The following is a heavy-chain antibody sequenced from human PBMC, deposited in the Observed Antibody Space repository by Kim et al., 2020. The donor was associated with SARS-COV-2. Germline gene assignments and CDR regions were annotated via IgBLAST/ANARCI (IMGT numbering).Heavy chain of an antibody. D-gene: IGHD3-22*01. J-gene: IGHJ4*02. V-gene: IGHV3-23*01. Sequence: GGSLRLSCAASGFTFNNYAMTWVRQAPGKGPEWVAVIGGSGDGTNYADSVKGRFTISRDNSKNTLYLQMYSLRAEDTAVYYCAKHGSNGYYRFDFWGQGTLVTVSS. CDR3: AKHGSNGYYRFDF. CDR1: GFTFNNYA. CDR2: IGGSGDGT.